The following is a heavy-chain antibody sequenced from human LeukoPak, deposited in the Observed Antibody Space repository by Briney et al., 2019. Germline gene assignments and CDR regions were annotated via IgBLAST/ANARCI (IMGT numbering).Heavy chain of an antibody. CDR1: GYTFTSYY. CDR3: ARAGIAVAGTFDY. V-gene: IGHV1-2*02. J-gene: IGHJ4*02. D-gene: IGHD6-19*01. Sequence: ASVKVSCKASGYTFTSYYMHWVRQAPGQGLEWMGWINPNSGGTNYAQKFQGRVTMTRDTSISTAYMELSRLRSDDTAVYYCARAGIAVAGTFDYWGQGTLVTVSS. CDR2: INPNSGGT.